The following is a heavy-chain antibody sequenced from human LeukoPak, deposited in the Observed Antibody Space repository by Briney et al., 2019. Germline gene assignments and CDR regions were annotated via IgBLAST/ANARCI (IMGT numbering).Heavy chain of an antibody. Sequence: GGSLRLSCTASGFTLSGSHMHWVRQAPGKGLEWVGHIRRNYETAYGASVKGRFTISRDDSKNMAYLHMNSLRSEDTAFYFCARQTNSCHDYWGQGTLVTVSS. J-gene: IGHJ4*02. CDR3: ARQTNSCHDY. CDR2: IRRNYET. CDR1: GFTLSGSH. D-gene: IGHD2-2*01. V-gene: IGHV3-73*01.